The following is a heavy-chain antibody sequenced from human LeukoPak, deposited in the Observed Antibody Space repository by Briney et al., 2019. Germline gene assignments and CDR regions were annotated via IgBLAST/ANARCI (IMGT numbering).Heavy chain of an antibody. CDR2: ISYDGSNK. CDR1: GFTFSSYA. Sequence: GGSLGLSCAASGFTFSSYAMHWVRQAPGKGLEWVAVISYDGSNKYYADSVKGRFTISRDNSKNTLYLQMNSLRAEDTAVYYCAKWGCSGGSCYPFAYWGQGTLVTVSS. V-gene: IGHV3-30*04. D-gene: IGHD2-15*01. CDR3: AKWGCSGGSCYPFAY. J-gene: IGHJ4*02.